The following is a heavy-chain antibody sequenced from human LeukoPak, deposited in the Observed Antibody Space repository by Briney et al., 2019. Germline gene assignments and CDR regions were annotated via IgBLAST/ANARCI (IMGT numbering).Heavy chain of an antibody. CDR2: FDPEDGET. CDR1: GHTFTSYG. CDR3: ATDVRGAGGGMDV. Sequence: ASVKVSCKASGHTFTSYGISWVRQAPGKGLEWMGGFDPEDGETIYAQKFQGRVTMTEDTSTDTAYMELSSLRSEDTAVYYCATDVRGAGGGMDVWGQGTSVTVSS. V-gene: IGHV1-24*01. J-gene: IGHJ6*02. D-gene: IGHD3-10*02.